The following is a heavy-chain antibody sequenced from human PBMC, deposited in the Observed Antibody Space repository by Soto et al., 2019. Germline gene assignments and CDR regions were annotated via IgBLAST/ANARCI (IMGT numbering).Heavy chain of an antibody. V-gene: IGHV3-48*02. J-gene: IGHJ4*02. CDR2: ISSSSTTI. D-gene: IGHD3-22*01. CDR3: ARSPYYYDSSNYYGY. Sequence: EVPLVESGGGLVQPGGSLRLSCAASGFTFSSYGMNWVRQAPGKGLEWVSYISSSSTTIYYADSVKGRFTIFRDNAKNSLYLQLNRLRDEYTAVYYCARSPYYYDSSNYYGYWGQGTLVTVSS. CDR1: GFTFSSYG.